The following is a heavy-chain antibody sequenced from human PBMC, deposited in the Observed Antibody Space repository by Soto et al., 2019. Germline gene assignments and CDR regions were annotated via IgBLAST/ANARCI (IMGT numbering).Heavy chain of an antibody. J-gene: IGHJ4*02. CDR2: ISAYNGNT. D-gene: IGHD2-15*01. V-gene: IGHV1-18*01. Sequence: GASVKVSCKASGYTFTSYGISWVRQAPGQGLEWMGWISAYNGNTNYAQKLQGRVTMTTDTSTSTAYMELRSLRSDDTAVYYCVVAAQNYYFDYWGQGTLVTVSS. CDR1: GYTFTSYG. CDR3: VVAAQNYYFDY.